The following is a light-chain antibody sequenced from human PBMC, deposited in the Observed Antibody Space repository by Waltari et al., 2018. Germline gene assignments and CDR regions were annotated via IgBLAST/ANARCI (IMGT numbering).Light chain of an antibody. J-gene: IGKJ2*01. V-gene: IGKV1-39*01. CDR1: QRINTY. CDR3: QQSYSSPPT. Sequence: DIQITQSPSSRSASVGDRVTITCRASQRINTYLNWYQQKPGKAPELLIDAASSLQSGAPSRFRGRGSGTDFTLTISSLQPEDFATYYCQQSYSSPPTFGQGTKLEI. CDR2: AAS.